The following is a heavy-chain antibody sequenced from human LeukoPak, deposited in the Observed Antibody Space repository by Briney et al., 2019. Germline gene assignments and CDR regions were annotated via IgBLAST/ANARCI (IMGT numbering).Heavy chain of an antibody. CDR1: GGSISSGGYS. CDR2: IYHSGST. V-gene: IGHV4-30-2*01. Sequence: SQTLSLTCAVSGGSISSGGYSWSWIRQPPGKGLEWIGYIYHSGSTYYNPSLKSRVTLSVDRSKNLFSLKLSSVTAADTAVYYCARGRTTVVTPYNFDYWGQGTLVTVSS. J-gene: IGHJ4*02. CDR3: ARGRTTVVTPYNFDY. D-gene: IGHD4-23*01.